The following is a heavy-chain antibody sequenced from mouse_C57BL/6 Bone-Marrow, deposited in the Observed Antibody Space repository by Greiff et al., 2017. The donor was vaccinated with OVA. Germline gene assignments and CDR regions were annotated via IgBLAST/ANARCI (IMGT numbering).Heavy chain of an antibody. CDR2: INPNNGGT. Sequence: VQLKQSGPELVKPGASVKMSCKASGYTFTDYNMHWVKQSHGKSLEWIGYINPNNGGTSYNQKFKGKATLTVNKSSSTAYMELRSLTSEDSAVYYCARRGRLPGYYYAMDYWGQGTSVTVSS. D-gene: IGHD2-4*01. CDR1: GYTFTDYN. J-gene: IGHJ4*01. V-gene: IGHV1-22*01. CDR3: ARRGRLPGYYYAMDY.